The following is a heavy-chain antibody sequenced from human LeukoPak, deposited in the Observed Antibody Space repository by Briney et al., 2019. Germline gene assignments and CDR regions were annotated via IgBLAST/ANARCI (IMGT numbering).Heavy chain of an antibody. V-gene: IGHV4-30-2*01. Sequence: SETLSLTCTVSGGSISSGGYYWSWIRQPPGKGLEWIGYIYHSGSTYYNPSLKSRVTISVDRSKNQFSLKLSSVTAADTAVYYCARDDLYDSAFDIWGQGTMVTVSS. D-gene: IGHD3-22*01. CDR3: ARDDLYDSAFDI. J-gene: IGHJ3*02. CDR2: IYHSGST. CDR1: GGSISSGGYY.